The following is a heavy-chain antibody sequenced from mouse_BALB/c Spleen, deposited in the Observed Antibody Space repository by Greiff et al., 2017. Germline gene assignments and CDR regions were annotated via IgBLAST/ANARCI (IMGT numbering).Heavy chain of an antibody. CDR3: ARIITPYYYAMDY. V-gene: IGHV5-12-2*01. D-gene: IGHD1-1*01. Sequence: EVQGVESGGGLVQPGGSLKLSCAASGFTFSSYTMSWVRQTPEKRLEWVAYISNGGGSTYYPDTVTGRFTISRDNAKNTLYLQMSSLKSEDTAMYYCARIITPYYYAMDYWGQGTSVTVSS. CDR2: ISNGGGST. J-gene: IGHJ4*01. CDR1: GFTFSSYT.